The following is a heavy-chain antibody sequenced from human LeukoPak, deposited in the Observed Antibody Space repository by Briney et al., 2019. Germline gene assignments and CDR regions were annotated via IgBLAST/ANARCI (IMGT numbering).Heavy chain of an antibody. CDR3: ARDFWSGYYTGNCFDP. V-gene: IGHV3-21*01. CDR1: GFTFGSYA. D-gene: IGHD3-3*01. J-gene: IGHJ5*02. CDR2: ITSSSSHI. Sequence: GGSRRLSCAASGFTFGSYALNWVRQAPGKGLEWVSSITSSSSHIYYADSGKGRFTISRDNAKNSLYLQMNSLRAEDTAVYYCARDFWSGYYTGNCFDPWGQGTLVTVSS.